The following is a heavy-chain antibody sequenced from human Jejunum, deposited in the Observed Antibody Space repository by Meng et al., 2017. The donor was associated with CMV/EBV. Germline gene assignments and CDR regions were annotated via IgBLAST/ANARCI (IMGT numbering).Heavy chain of an antibody. CDR3: ARDNVVHYYYGLDV. CDR1: GGSLNNYY. J-gene: IGHJ6*02. CDR2: IYDTGST. V-gene: IGHV4-59*01. Sequence: VSGGSLNNYYWSWIRQTPGKGLEWSGYIYDTGSTNYHPSLKSRVTISVDTSKNQCSLKLSSVTAADTAVYYCARDNVVHYYYGLDVWGQGTTVTVSS. D-gene: IGHD2-21*01.